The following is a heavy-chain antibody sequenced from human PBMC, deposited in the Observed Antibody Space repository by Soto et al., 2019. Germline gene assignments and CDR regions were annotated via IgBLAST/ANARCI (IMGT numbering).Heavy chain of an antibody. J-gene: IGHJ4*02. Sequence: GGSLRLSCVVSGFTFDDYAMHWVRQAPGKGLEWVSSISWNHGGIGYADSVRGRFTVSRDNAKNSLYLQMNSLRREDTAFYYCIRKYYNTLEDYWGQGTLVTVSS. CDR1: GFTFDDYA. CDR2: ISWNHGGI. V-gene: IGHV3-9*01. D-gene: IGHD3-9*01. CDR3: IRKYYNTLEDY.